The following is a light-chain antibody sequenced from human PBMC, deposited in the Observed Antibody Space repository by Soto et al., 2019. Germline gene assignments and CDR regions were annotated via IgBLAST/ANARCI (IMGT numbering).Light chain of an antibody. CDR3: CSYVGSTTYV. CDR2: EVS. CDR1: SDDVGRYNQ. J-gene: IGLJ1*01. V-gene: IGLV2-23*02. Sequence: QSALTQPACVSGSSGQSITISCTGSSDDVGRYNQVSWYQQHPGKAPKVMIYEVSQRPSGVSNRFSGSKSGNTASLTISGLQAEDEADYYCCSYVGSTTYVFGSGTKLTVL.